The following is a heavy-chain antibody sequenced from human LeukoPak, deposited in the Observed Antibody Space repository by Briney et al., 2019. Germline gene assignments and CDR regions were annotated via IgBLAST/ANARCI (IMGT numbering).Heavy chain of an antibody. D-gene: IGHD3-9*01. CDR3: ATWDDRPHYFDT. V-gene: IGHV5-51*01. Sequence: GESLKISCKRSGYRLTSDWIGWVRQMPGKGLEWMGIIDLRDSDARYSPSFQGQVAVSADKSITTAYLQWRSLKPSDTAMYYCATWDDRPHYFDTWGQGTLVSVSS. J-gene: IGHJ4*02. CDR1: GYRLTSDW. CDR2: IDLRDSDA.